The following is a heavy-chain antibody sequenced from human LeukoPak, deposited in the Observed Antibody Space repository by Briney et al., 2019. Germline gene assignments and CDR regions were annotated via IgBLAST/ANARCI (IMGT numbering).Heavy chain of an antibody. D-gene: IGHD3-10*01. CDR3: ARGGYYGSGRSFDY. CDR2: IYYGGNT. CDR1: GGSVSSGSYY. V-gene: IGHV4-61*01. Sequence: PSETLSLTCSVSGGSVSSGSYYWGWIRQPPGKGMEWIGYIYYGGNTNYNPSLKSRVTVSADMSKNQFSLKLRSVTAADTAVYYCARGGYYGSGRSFDYWGQGTLVT. J-gene: IGHJ4*02.